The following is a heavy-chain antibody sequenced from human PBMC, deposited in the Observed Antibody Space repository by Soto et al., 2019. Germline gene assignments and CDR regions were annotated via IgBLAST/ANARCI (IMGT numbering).Heavy chain of an antibody. J-gene: IGHJ4*01. Sequence: QITLNESGPTQVKPRQTLTLTCTFSGFSLTTSGVGVGWIRQSPGKAPEWLALIYWDDDKRYSPSLKSRLTITKDTSKNPVVLTMAYLDPADTATYSCAHRVLRTVFGLVTTTAIYFDFWGHGTPVAVSS. CDR3: AHRVLRTVFGLVTTTAIYFDF. CDR1: GFSLTTSGVG. CDR2: IYWDDDK. D-gene: IGHD3-3*01. V-gene: IGHV2-5*02.